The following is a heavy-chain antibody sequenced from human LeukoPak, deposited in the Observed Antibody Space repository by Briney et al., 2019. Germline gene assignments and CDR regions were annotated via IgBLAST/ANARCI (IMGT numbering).Heavy chain of an antibody. J-gene: IGHJ3*02. V-gene: IGHV1-69*13. D-gene: IGHD6-13*01. CDR2: IIPIFGTA. Sequence: SVKVSCKASGGTFSSYAISWVRQAPGQGLEWMGGIIPIFGTANYAQKFQGRVTITADESTSTAYMELSGLRSEDTAVYYCASVPYSSSWYQNAFDIWGQGTMVTVSS. CDR3: ASVPYSSSWYQNAFDI. CDR1: GGTFSSYA.